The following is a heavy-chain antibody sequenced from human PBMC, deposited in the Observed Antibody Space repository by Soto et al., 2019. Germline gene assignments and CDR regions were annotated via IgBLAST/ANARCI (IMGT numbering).Heavy chain of an antibody. CDR2: ISYDGSNK. J-gene: IGHJ4*02. D-gene: IGHD3-22*01. Sequence: QVQLVESGGGVVQPGRSLRLSCAASGFTFSSYGMHWVRQAPGKGLEWVAVISYDGSNKYYADSVKGRFTISRDNSKNTLYLQMNSLRADDTAVYYCAKGQKWYYDSSGYWTPFDYWGQGTLVTVSS. V-gene: IGHV3-30*18. CDR1: GFTFSSYG. CDR3: AKGQKWYYDSSGYWTPFDY.